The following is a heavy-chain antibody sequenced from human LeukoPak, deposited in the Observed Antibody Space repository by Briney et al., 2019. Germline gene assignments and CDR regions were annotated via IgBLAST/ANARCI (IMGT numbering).Heavy chain of an antibody. D-gene: IGHD1-1*01. J-gene: IGHJ6*03. CDR2: INPNSGGT. CDR3: ARDGASMEPYYYMDV. Sequence: ASVKVSCKASGYTFTCYYMHWVRQAPGQGLEWMGWINPNSGGTNYAQKFQGRVTMTRDTSISTAYMELSRLRSDDTAVYYCARDGASMEPYYYMDVWGKGTTVTVSS. CDR1: GYTFTCYY. V-gene: IGHV1-2*02.